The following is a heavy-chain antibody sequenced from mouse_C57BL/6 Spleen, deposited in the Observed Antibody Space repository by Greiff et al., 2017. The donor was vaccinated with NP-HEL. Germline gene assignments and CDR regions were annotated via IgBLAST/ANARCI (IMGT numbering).Heavy chain of an antibody. CDR3: TAYDGYWGFAY. Sequence: VQLQQSGAELVRPGASVKLSCTASGFDIKDYYMHWVKQRPEQGLEWIGRIDPENGDTEYASKFQGKATITADTSSNTAYLQLSSLTSEDTAVYYSTAYDGYWGFAYWGQGTLVTVSA. CDR2: IDPENGDT. V-gene: IGHV14-4*01. CDR1: GFDIKDYY. D-gene: IGHD2-3*01. J-gene: IGHJ3*01.